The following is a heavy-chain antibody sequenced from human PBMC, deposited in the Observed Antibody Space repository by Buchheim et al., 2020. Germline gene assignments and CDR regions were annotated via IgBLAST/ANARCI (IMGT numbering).Heavy chain of an antibody. CDR2: VNHSGTT. Sequence: QVQLQQWGAGLLKPSETLSLTCAVYAGSFSGNYWSWIRQPPGKGLEWIGEVNHSGTTNYNPSLKSRVTISVDTSKNQFSLKLSSVTAADTAVYYCARGPKVYYDGSDGYYYFDYWGQGTL. D-gene: IGHD3-22*01. CDR3: ARGPKVYYDGSDGYYYFDY. V-gene: IGHV4-34*01. CDR1: AGSFSGNY. J-gene: IGHJ4*02.